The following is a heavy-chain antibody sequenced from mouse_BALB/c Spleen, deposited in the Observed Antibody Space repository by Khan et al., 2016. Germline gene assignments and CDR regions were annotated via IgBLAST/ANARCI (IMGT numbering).Heavy chain of an antibody. V-gene: IGHV9-3*02. J-gene: IGHJ3*01. CDR3: AEDYYGSNGFAY. CDR1: GYTFTNYG. CDR2: INTNTGEP. Sequence: QIQLVQSGPELKKPGETVKISCKASGYTFTNYGMNWVKQAPGKGLKWMGWINTNTGEPTYAEEFKGRFAFSLATSARTAYLQINNLKNEDTATYFCAEDYYGSNGFAYWGQGTLVTVSA. D-gene: IGHD1-1*01.